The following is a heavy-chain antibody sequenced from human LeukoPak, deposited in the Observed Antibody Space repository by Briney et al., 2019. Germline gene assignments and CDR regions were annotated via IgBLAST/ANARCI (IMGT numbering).Heavy chain of an antibody. J-gene: IGHJ3*02. CDR2: MNAFNGNT. CDR1: GYTFTSYG. CDR3: ARVSHVVVVSAGLRDAFDI. V-gene: IGHV1-18*04. D-gene: IGHD2-21*02. Sequence: ASVKVSCKASGYTFTSYGISWVRQAPGQGPEWMGWMNAFNGNTNYAQNLQGRVTMTTSPSSSTAYMELRSLTSDDTATYYCARVSHVVVVSAGLRDAFDIWGQGTMVTVSS.